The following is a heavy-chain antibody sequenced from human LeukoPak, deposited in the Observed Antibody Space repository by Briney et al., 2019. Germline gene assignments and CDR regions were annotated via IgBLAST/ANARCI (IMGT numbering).Heavy chain of an antibody. J-gene: IGHJ4*02. CDR3: AACVPVTGCY. D-gene: IGHD3-10*01. CDR1: GGSINTHY. CDR2: IYYTGTT. V-gene: IGHV4-59*08. Sequence: PSETLSLTCTVSGGSINTHYWSWIRQPPGKGLEWIGYIYYTGTTNYNPSLKSRVIISIDTSKIQFSLNLSSVTAADTAVYYCAACVPVTGCYWGQGTLVTVSS.